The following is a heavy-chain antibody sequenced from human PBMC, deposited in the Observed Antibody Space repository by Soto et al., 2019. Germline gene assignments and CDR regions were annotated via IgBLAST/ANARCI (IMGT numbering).Heavy chain of an antibody. V-gene: IGHV4-61*08. CDR2: INHSGST. D-gene: IGHD3-10*01. J-gene: IGHJ4*02. Sequence: PSETLSLTCTVSGCSISSGGYYWNRLRQPLGKGLEWIGEINHSGSTNYNPSLKSRVTVSVDTSKNQFSLKLNSMTAADTAVYYCARHNYGSWSTYFDYWGQGTLVTVSS. CDR3: ARHNYGSWSTYFDY. CDR1: GCSISSGGYY.